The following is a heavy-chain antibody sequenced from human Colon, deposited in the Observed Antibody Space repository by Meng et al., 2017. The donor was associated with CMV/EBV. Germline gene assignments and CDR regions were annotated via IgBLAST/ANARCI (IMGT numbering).Heavy chain of an antibody. CDR2: IFHRGDT. CDR1: GGSISPYH. CDR3: ARLGGVTAAFDL. D-gene: IGHD2-2*01. Sequence: SETLSLTCTISGGSISPYHWSWIRQSPGRGLEWIGNIFHRGDTRYNPSLKSRVTISIDASRPQFSLNLSSVTAADTAVYYCARLGGVTAAFDLWGRGALVTVSS. V-gene: IGHV4-59*01. J-gene: IGHJ4*02.